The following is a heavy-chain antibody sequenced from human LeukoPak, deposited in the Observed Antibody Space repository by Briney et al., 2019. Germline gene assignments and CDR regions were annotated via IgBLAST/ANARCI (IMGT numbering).Heavy chain of an antibody. D-gene: IGHD2-21*01. CDR2: VSNGGST. J-gene: IGHJ5*01. CDR3: ARSDHSHFVNWFDS. V-gene: IGHV4-39*01. CDR1: GGSVSTSTHY. Sequence: SETLSLTCTVSGGSVSTSTHYWGWTRHPPGKGLEWIGSVSNGGSTSYNPSLTSRISISVDTSKNQFSLKLNSVTAADTALYYCARSDHSHFVNWFDSWGQGILVAVSS.